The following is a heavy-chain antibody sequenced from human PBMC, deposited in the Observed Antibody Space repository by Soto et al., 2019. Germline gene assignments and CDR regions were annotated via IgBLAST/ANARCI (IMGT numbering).Heavy chain of an antibody. CDR1: GGTFSSDT. D-gene: IGHD6-13*01. CDR3: ARSLWKQLDPDDAFDI. J-gene: IGHJ3*02. CDR2: ISAYNGNT. V-gene: IGHV1-18*01. Sequence: ASVKVSCKASGGTFSSDTISWVRQAPGQGLEWMGWISAYNGNTNYAQKLQGRVTMTTDTSTSTAYMELRSLRSDDTALYYCARSLWKQLDPDDAFDIWGQGTMVTVSS.